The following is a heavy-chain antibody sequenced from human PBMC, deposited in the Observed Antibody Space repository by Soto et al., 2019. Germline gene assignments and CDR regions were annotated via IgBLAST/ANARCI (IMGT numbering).Heavy chain of an antibody. V-gene: IGHV3-23*01. CDR1: GFTFSSFA. D-gene: IGHD5-12*01. J-gene: IGHJ4*02. Sequence: EVQLLESGGGLVQPGGSLRLSCAASGFTFSSFALGWVRQAPGKGLEWVSAISGSGDGTDYADSVKGRFTISRDNAKDTLYLQINSLSGEDTAVYSCAGPEYSPQEYWGQGALGNVS. CDR3: AGPEYSPQEY. CDR2: ISGSGDGT.